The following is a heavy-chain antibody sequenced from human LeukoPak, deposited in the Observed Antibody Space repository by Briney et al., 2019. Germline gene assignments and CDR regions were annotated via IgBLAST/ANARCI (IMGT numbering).Heavy chain of an antibody. V-gene: IGHV3-48*01. CDR2: ISSSSSTI. CDR1: GFTFSSYS. Sequence: GGSLRLSCAASGFTFSSYSMNWVRQAPGKGLEWVSYISSSSSTIYYADSVKGRFTISRDNAKNSLYLQMNSLRAEDTAVYYCARDPRFLEWLPRDYWGQGTLVTVSS. D-gene: IGHD3-3*01. CDR3: ARDPRFLEWLPRDY. J-gene: IGHJ4*02.